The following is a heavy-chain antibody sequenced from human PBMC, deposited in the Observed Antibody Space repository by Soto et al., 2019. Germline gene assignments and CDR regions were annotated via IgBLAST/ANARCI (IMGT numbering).Heavy chain of an antibody. CDR2: IWYDGSNK. D-gene: IGHD2-15*01. V-gene: IGHV3-33*01. Sequence: QVQLVESGGGVVQPGRSLRLSCAASGFTFSSYGMHWVLQVPGKGLEWVAVIWYDGSNKYYADSVKSRFTIYRDNSKNTLHLHMNSLRAEDTAVYYCARDVSYCSGGSCYSEDDWYFDLWGRGTLVTVSS. CDR1: GFTFSSYG. CDR3: ARDVSYCSGGSCYSEDDWYFDL. J-gene: IGHJ2*01.